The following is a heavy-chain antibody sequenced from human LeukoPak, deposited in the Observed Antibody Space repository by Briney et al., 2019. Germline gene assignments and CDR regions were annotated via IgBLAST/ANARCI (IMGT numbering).Heavy chain of an antibody. CDR1: GFTFATYD. D-gene: IGHD2-2*01. J-gene: IGHJ4*02. V-gene: IGHV3-13*04. CDR2: IGTSGDT. CDR3: ARGFYCSDHSCYVNGEFDY. Sequence: PGGSLRLSCAASGFTFATYDMHWVRQTTRKGLEWVSGIGTSGDTHYPDSVRGRFTTSRENAKNSLYLQMNSLRDGDTAVYYCARGFYCSDHSCYVNGEFDYWGQGTLVTVSS.